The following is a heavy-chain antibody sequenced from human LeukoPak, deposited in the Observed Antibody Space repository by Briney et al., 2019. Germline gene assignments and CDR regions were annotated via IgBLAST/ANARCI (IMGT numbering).Heavy chain of an antibody. J-gene: IGHJ4*02. CDR2: IGIPGDT. Sequence: GGSLRLSCAASGFTFSSYDMHWVRQATGEGLEWVSAIGIPGDTYYLGSVKGRFTISRDIANSLLYLQMNSLRADDTAVYYCARDLDYSTGFDYWGQRTLVTVSS. CDR3: ARDLDYSTGFDY. CDR1: GFTFSSYD. D-gene: IGHD4-11*01. V-gene: IGHV3-13*04.